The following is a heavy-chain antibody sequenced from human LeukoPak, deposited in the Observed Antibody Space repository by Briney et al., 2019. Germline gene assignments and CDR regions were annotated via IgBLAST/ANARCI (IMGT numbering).Heavy chain of an antibody. CDR1: GGSFSGYY. CDR2: INHSGST. CDR3: ARGRGCSSTSCYTDYYYYMDV. V-gene: IGHV4-34*01. D-gene: IGHD2-2*02. Sequence: KPSETLSLTCALYGGSFSGYYWSWLPQPPGKGREWMVEINHSGSTNYNPSFKSLVTISVDTSKNQFSLMLTSVTAADAAVYYCARGRGCSSTSCYTDYYYYMDVWGKGTTVTVSS. J-gene: IGHJ6*03.